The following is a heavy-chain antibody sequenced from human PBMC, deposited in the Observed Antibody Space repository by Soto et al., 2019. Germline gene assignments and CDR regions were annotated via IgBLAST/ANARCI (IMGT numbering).Heavy chain of an antibody. J-gene: IGHJ6*02. CDR3: ARGFSGHWSLNYYYGMDV. V-gene: IGHV4-61*01. CDR1: GGSVSSGSYY. D-gene: IGHD1-1*01. CDR2: IYYSGST. Sequence: SETLSLTCTVSGGSVSSGSYYWSWIRQPPGKGLEWIGYIYYSGSTNYNPSLKSRVTISVDTSKNQFSLKLSSVTAADTAVYYCARGFSGHWSLNYYYGMDVWGQGTTVTVSS.